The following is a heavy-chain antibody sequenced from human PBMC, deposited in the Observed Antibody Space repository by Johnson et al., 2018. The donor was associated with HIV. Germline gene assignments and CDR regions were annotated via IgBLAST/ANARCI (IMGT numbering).Heavy chain of an antibody. CDR3: ARGVDGAFDS. CDR2: ISYDGSNK. V-gene: IGHV3-30-3*01. Sequence: QVQLVESGGGVVQPGRSLRLSCAASGFTFSSYAMHWVRQAPGKGLEWVAVISYDGSNKYYADSVKGRFTISRDNSKNTLYLQMNSLRAEDTAGYYCARGVDGAFDSWGQGTMVTVSS. J-gene: IGHJ3*02. D-gene: IGHD3-10*01. CDR1: GFTFSSYA.